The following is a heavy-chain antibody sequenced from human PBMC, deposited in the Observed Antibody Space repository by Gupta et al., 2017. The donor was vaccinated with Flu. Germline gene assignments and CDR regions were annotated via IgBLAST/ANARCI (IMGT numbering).Heavy chain of an antibody. D-gene: IGHD1-26*01. CDR3: ASGSLQYYYYGMDV. V-gene: IGHV4-61*02. Sequence: QVQLQESGPGLVKPSQTLSLTCTVSGGSISSGSYYWSWIRQPAGKGLEWIGRIYTSGSTNYNPSLKSRVTISVDTSKNQFSLKLSSVTAADTAVYYCASGSLQYYYYGMDVWGQGTTVTVSS. CDR1: GGSISSGSYY. J-gene: IGHJ6*02. CDR2: IYTSGST.